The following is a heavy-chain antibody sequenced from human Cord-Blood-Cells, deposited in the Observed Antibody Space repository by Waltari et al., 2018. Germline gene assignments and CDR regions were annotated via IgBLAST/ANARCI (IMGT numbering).Heavy chain of an antibody. J-gene: IGHJ4*02. D-gene: IGHD7-27*01. CDR1: GGTFSSYA. CDR3: AREGEPQTGESNY. CDR2: SIPIFGTA. V-gene: IGHV1-69*01. Sequence: QVQLVQSGAEVKKPGCSVKVSCTAYGGTFSSYAISWVRKAPGQGLEWMGGSIPIFGTANYAQKFQGRVTITADESTSTAYMELSSLRSEDTAVYYCAREGEPQTGESNYWGQGTLVTVSS.